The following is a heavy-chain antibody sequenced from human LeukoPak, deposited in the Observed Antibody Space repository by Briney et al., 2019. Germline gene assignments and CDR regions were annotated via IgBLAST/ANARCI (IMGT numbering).Heavy chain of an antibody. D-gene: IGHD5/OR15-5a*01. CDR2: ISDDGSIK. V-gene: IGHV3-30*03. J-gene: IGHJ4*02. CDR3: AREDSVYDFEY. CDR1: GFSFSSYG. Sequence: PRGSLRLFCAASGFSFSSYGMHWVCQAPGKGLEWVAVISDDGSIKYYADPVKGRFTVSRDNSKNTLYLQMNSLRAEDTAVFYCAREDSVYDFEYWGQGTLVTVSS.